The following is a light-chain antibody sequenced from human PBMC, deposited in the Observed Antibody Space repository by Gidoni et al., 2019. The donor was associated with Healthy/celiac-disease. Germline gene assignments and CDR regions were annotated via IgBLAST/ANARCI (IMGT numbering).Light chain of an antibody. CDR3: QQSCSTPYT. CDR2: DAS. Sequence: IQMTQSPSSLSASVGDRVTITCRASQSISSYLNWYQQKPGKAPKLLIYDASSLQSGVPSRFSGSGSGTDFTLTISSLQPEDFATYYCQQSCSTPYTFGQGTKLEIK. J-gene: IGKJ2*01. CDR1: QSISSY. V-gene: IGKV1-39*01.